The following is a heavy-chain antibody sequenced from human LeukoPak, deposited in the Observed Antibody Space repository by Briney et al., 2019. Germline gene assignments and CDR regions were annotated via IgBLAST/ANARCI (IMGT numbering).Heavy chain of an antibody. V-gene: IGHV4-39*07. CDR2: IYYSGST. J-gene: IGHJ5*02. CDR3: ARDKLAVRDNWFDP. Sequence: PSETLSLTCTVSGGSISSSSYYWGWVRQPPGKGLEWIGRIYYSGSTYYNPSLKSRVTISVDTSKNQFSLKLSSVTAADTAVYYCARDKLAVRDNWFDPWGQGILVTVSS. CDR1: GGSISSSSYY. D-gene: IGHD3-10*02.